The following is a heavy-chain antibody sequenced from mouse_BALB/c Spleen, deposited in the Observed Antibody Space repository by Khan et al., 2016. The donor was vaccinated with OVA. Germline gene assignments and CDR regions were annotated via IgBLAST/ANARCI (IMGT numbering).Heavy chain of an antibody. CDR1: GYTFTSNT. D-gene: IGHD2-14*01. V-gene: IGHV1-4*01. Sequence: VQLQESGTELARPGASVRMSCKASGYTFTSNTMHWIKRRPGQGLEWIGYINPRSGYTNYNQNFKDKATLTADKSSSTAYMQLSSLTSEDSAVYYCARRTTGYTMDSWGQGTSGTVAS. CDR3: ARRTTGYTMDS. J-gene: IGHJ4*01. CDR2: INPRSGYT.